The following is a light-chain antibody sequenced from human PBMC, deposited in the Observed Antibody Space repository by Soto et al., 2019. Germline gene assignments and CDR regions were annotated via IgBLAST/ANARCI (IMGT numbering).Light chain of an antibody. CDR2: MAS. CDR3: QQYFSYPWT. CDR1: QSISGY. V-gene: IGKV1-5*03. Sequence: DIQMTQFPSTLSASVGDRVTITCRASQSISGYLAWYLQKPGKAPNPLIYMASNLESGVPSRFSGSGSGTDFTLTISSLQPDDFATYYCQQYFSYPWTFGQGTKVEIK. J-gene: IGKJ1*01.